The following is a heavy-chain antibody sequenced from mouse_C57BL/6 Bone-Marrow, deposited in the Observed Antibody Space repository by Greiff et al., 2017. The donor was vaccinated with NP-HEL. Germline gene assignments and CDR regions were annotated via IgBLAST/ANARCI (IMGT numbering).Heavy chain of an antibody. J-gene: IGHJ3*01. Sequence: EVQLVESGGGLVQPGGFLSLSCAASGFTFTDYYMRWVRQPPGKALEWLGVIRNKAYGYTTEHSASVQGRFTISRDNSQSILYLQMNALRADDSATYYWASLDVYYGCAFCAYWGQGTLVTVSA. CDR2: IRNKAYGYTT. D-gene: IGHD1-1*01. CDR1: GFTFTDYY. CDR3: ASLDVYYGCAFCAY. V-gene: IGHV7-3*01.